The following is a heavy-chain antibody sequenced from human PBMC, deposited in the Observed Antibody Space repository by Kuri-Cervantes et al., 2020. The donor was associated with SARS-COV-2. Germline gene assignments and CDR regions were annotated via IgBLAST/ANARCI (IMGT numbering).Heavy chain of an antibody. J-gene: IGHJ3*02. CDR1: GYTFTGYY. Sequence: ASVKVSCKASGYTFTGYYMHWVRQAPGQGLEWMGWINPNSGGTKYAQKFQGRVTMTRDTSISTAYMELSRLRSDDSAVYYCARDVGDWNPDGFDIWGQGTMVTVSS. D-gene: IGHD1-1*01. CDR3: ARDVGDWNPDGFDI. V-gene: IGHV1-2*02. CDR2: INPNSGGT.